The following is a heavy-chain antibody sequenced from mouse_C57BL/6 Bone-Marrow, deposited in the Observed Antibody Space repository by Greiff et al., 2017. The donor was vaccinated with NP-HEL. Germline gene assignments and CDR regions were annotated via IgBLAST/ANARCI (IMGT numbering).Heavy chain of an antibody. V-gene: IGHV10-1*01. D-gene: IGHD6-1*01. CDR3: VRHASVRYYAMDY. CDR1: GFSFTTYA. J-gene: IGHJ4*01. CDR2: ISSKSNNYAT. Sequence: EVKLVESGGGLVQPKGSLKLSCAASGFSFTTYAMNWVRQAPGQGLEWVARISSKSNNYATYHADSVKDRFTISRDDSESMLYLQMNNLKTEDAAMYYCVRHASVRYYAMDYWGQGTSVTVSS.